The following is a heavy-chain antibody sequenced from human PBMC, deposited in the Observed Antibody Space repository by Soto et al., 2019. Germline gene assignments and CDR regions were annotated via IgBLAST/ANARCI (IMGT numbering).Heavy chain of an antibody. CDR3: ARGWTHYASSGPGDY. J-gene: IGHJ4*02. CDR2: INAGNGDT. CDR1: GYTFTIYP. D-gene: IGHD3-22*01. V-gene: IGHV1-3*01. Sequence: ASVKVSCKASGYTFTIYPMHWVRQAPGQGLEWMGWINAGNGDTKYSQKFQGRVTITRDTSASTAYMELSSLRSEDTAVYYCARGWTHYASSGPGDYWGKGTLVTVSS.